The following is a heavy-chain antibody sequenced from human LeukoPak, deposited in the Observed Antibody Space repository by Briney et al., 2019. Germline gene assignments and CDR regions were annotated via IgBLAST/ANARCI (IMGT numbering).Heavy chain of an antibody. CDR2: IRYDGSNK. Sequence: GGSLRLSCAASGFTFSSYGMHWVRQAPGKGLEWVAFIRYDGSNKYYADSVKGRFTISRDNSKNTLYLQMNSLRAEDTAIYYCARDQAHYFDTTGDAFDIWGQGTMVTVSS. CDR1: GFTFSSYG. J-gene: IGHJ3*02. D-gene: IGHD3-22*01. CDR3: ARDQAHYFDTTGDAFDI. V-gene: IGHV3-30*02.